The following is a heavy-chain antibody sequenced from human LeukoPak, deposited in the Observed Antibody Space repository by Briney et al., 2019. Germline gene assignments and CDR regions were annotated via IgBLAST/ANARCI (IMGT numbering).Heavy chain of an antibody. CDR2: MNPNSGNT. Sequence: ASVKVSCKASGYTFTSYGINWVRQATGQGLEWMGWMNPNSGNTGYAQKFQGRVTMTRNTSISTAYMELSSLRSEDTAVYYCARAGGYCGRISCPYYFDYWGQGSLVAVSS. J-gene: IGHJ4*02. D-gene: IGHD2-15*01. CDR1: GYTFTSYG. CDR3: ARAGGYCGRISCPYYFDY. V-gene: IGHV1-8*02.